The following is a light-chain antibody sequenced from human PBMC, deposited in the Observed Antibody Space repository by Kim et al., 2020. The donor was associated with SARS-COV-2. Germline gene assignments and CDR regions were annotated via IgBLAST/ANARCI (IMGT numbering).Light chain of an antibody. Sequence: SPGETTAHSCSASQSVNSNLAWYQQRPGQAPTLLIYGASSRATGTPARFSGSGSGTEFTLTISSLQAEDFALYYCQQYNNWPPITFGQGTRLEIK. V-gene: IGKV3-15*01. CDR3: QQYNNWPPIT. CDR1: QSVNSN. CDR2: GAS. J-gene: IGKJ5*01.